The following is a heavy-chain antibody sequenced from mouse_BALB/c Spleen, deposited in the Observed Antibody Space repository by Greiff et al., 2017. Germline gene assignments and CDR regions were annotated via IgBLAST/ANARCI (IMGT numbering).Heavy chain of an antibody. CDR1: GYTFTDYN. D-gene: IGHD2-10*02. V-gene: IGHV1-18*01. CDR3: ERRKYGNSAWFAY. J-gene: IGHJ3*01. Sequence: EVQLQQSGPELVKPGASVKIPCKASGYTFTDYNMDWVKQSHGKSLEWIGDINPNNGGTIYNQKFKGKATLTVDKSSSTAYMELRSLTSEDTAVYYCERRKYGNSAWFAYWGQGTLVTVSA. CDR2: INPNNGGT.